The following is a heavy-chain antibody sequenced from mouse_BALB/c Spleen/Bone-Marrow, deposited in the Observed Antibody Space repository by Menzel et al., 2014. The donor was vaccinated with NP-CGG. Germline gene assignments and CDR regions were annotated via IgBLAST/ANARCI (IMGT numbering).Heavy chain of an antibody. Sequence: QVQLQQPAAELARPGASVKMSCKASGYTFTSYTMHWIKQRPGQGLEWIGYINPSSAYTEYNQKFKDKTTLTADTSSSTAYMQLSSLTSEDSAVYYCARGGTARAAWFAYWGQGTLVTVSA. D-gene: IGHD3-3*01. CDR3: ARGGTARAAWFAY. J-gene: IGHJ3*01. V-gene: IGHV1-4*02. CDR2: INPSSAYT. CDR1: GYTFTSYT.